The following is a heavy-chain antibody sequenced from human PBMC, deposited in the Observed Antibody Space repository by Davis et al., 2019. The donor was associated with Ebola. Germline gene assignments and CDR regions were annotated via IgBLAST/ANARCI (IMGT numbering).Heavy chain of an antibody. CDR3: AKDGEGSYYDY. Sequence: PSETLSLTCAASGFTFSSYAMSWVRQAPGKGLEWVSAISGSGGSTYYADSVKGRFTISRDNSKNTLYLQMNSLRAEDTAVYYCAKDGEGSYYDYWGQGTLVTVSS. J-gene: IGHJ4*02. V-gene: IGHV3-23*01. D-gene: IGHD3-10*01. CDR1: GFTFSSYA. CDR2: ISGSGGST.